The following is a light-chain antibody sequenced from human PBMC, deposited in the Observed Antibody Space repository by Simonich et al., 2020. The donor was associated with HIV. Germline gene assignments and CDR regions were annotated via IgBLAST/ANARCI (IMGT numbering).Light chain of an antibody. Sequence: IQLTQSPSFLSASVGDRVTITCRARQGISSYLAWYQQKPGKAPKLLIYAASTLQSGVPSRFSGSGSGTDFTLTISSLQPEDVATYYCQKYNSAPLFTFGPGTKVDIK. CDR2: AAS. V-gene: IGKV1-9*01. CDR1: QGISSY. J-gene: IGKJ3*01. CDR3: QKYNSAPLFT.